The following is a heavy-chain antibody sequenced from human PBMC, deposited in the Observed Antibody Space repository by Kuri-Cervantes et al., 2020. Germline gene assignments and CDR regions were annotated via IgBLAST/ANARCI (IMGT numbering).Heavy chain of an antibody. CDR3: ASPPYYDSSGYPGA. CDR2: IYTSGST. D-gene: IGHD3-22*01. J-gene: IGHJ4*02. CDR1: GGSISSGSYY. V-gene: IGHV4-61*02. Sequence: SETLSLTCTVSGGSISSGSYYWSWIRQPAGKGLEWIGRIYTSGSTNYNPSLKSRVTISVDTSKNQFSLKLSSVTAADTAVYYCASPPYYDSSGYPGAWGQGTLVTVSS.